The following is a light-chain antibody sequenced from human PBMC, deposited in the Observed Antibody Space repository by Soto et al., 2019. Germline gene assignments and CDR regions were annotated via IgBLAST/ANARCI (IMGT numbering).Light chain of an antibody. CDR1: SSDVGAYNY. J-gene: IGLJ2*01. V-gene: IGLV2-11*01. CDR2: DVS. Sequence: QSVLTQPRSVSGSPGQSVTISCTGTSSDVGAYNYVSWFQQHPGKAPKLMMYDVSKRPSGVPDRFSGSKSGTTASLTISGLQAEDEADYYCCSYAGSYTLLFGGGTKVTVL. CDR3: CSYAGSYTLL.